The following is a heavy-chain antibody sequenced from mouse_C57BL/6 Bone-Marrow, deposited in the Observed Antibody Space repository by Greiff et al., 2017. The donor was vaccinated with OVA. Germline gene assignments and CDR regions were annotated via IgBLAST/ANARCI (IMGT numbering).Heavy chain of an antibody. D-gene: IGHD1-1*01. V-gene: IGHV14-4*01. CDR3: TTDYYGSSYVFDY. J-gene: IGHJ2*01. CDR1: GFNIKDDY. CDR2: IDPANGDT. Sequence: VQLKESGAELVRPGASVKLSCTASGFNIKDDYMPWVKQRPEQGLEWIGWIDPANGDTEYASKFQGKATITADTSSNTAYLQLSSLTSEDTAVDYCTTDYYGSSYVFDYWGQGTTLTVSS.